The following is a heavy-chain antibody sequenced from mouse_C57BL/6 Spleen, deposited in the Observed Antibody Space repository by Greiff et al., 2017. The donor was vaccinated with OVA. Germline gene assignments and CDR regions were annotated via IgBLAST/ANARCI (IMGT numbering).Heavy chain of an antibody. J-gene: IGHJ1*03. CDR3: ARRLEGYFDV. CDR2: ISSGGSYT. V-gene: IGHV5-6*02. Sequence: EVKLVESGGDLVKPGGSLKLSCAASGFTFSSYGMSWVRQTPDKRLEWVATISSGGSYTYYPDSVKGRFTISRDNAKNTLYLQMSSLESEDTAMYYCARRLEGYFDVWGTGTTVTVSS. CDR1: GFTFSSYG.